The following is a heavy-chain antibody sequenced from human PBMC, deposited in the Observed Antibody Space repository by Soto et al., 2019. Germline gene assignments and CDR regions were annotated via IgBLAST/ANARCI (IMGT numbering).Heavy chain of an antibody. CDR1: GFTFGDYA. CDR2: IRSKAYGGTT. D-gene: IGHD2-15*01. Sequence: GGSLRLSCTASGFTFGDYAMSWVRQAPGKGLEWVGFIRSKAYGGTTEYAASVKGRFTISRDDSKSIAYLQMNSLKTEDTGVYFCTTGSQNTYCRGGSCYFDYWGRGTQVTVSS. V-gene: IGHV3-49*04. CDR3: TTGSQNTYCRGGSCYFDY. J-gene: IGHJ4*02.